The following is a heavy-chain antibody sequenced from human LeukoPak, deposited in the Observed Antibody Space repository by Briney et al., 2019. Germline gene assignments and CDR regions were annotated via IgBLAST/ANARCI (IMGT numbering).Heavy chain of an antibody. CDR3: ARGDPAWDYDTSSYYPDAFDI. D-gene: IGHD3-22*01. CDR1: GGSITSRY. J-gene: IGHJ3*02. V-gene: IGHV4-59*11. Sequence: SDTLSFTCTVSGGSITSRYCNWIRQPPGKGLEWIGYIYYSGSTNYNPSLESRVTISVDTSKNQFSLKLRSVTAADTAVYYCARGDPAWDYDTSSYYPDAFDIWGQGTMVTVSS. CDR2: IYYSGST.